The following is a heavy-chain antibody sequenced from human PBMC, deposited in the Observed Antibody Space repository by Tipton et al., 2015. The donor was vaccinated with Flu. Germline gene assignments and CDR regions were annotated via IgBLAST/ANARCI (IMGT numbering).Heavy chain of an antibody. CDR1: GGSVTSGSYY. CDR2: GSTSGTT. J-gene: IGHJ6*02. CDR3: ATSRPHRYSYGMDV. Sequence: TLSLTCTVPGGSVTSGSYYWNWIRQPAGKGLEWIGRGSTSGTTNYNPSLQSRVTISVDTSKNQFSLRLISVTAADTAVYYCATSRPHRYSYGMDVWGQGATVSVSS. V-gene: IGHV4-61*02. D-gene: IGHD3-10*01.